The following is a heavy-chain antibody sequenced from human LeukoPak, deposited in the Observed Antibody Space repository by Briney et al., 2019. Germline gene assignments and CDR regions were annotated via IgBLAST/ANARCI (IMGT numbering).Heavy chain of an antibody. CDR3: ARAYCGGDCYSYHGPQMMENWYFDL. D-gene: IGHD2-21*02. J-gene: IGHJ2*01. CDR2: ISAYNGNT. V-gene: IGHV1-18*01. Sequence: ASVKVSCKASGYTFTSYGISWVRQAPGQGLEWMGWISAYNGNTNYAQKLQGRVTMTTDTSTSTAYMELRSLRSDDTAVYYCARAYCGGDCYSYHGPQMMENWYFDLWGRDTLVTVSS. CDR1: GYTFTSYG.